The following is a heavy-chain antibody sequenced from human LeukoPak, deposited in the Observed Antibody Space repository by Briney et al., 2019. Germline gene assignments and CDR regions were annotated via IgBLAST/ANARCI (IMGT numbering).Heavy chain of an antibody. Sequence: GGSLRLSCAASGFTFSNAWMSWVRQAPGKGLEWVALISYDGSNKYYADSVKGRFTISRDNSKDTLYLQMNSLRPEDTAVYYCAKDRYSSGGNYFDYWGQGTLVTVSS. CDR1: GFTFSNAW. V-gene: IGHV3-30*18. CDR2: ISYDGSNK. J-gene: IGHJ4*02. CDR3: AKDRYSSGGNYFDY. D-gene: IGHD6-25*01.